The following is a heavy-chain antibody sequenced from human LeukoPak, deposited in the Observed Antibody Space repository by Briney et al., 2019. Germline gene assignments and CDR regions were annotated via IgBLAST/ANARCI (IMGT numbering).Heavy chain of an antibody. V-gene: IGHV4-4*07. CDR2: IYTSGST. CDR1: GGSISSYY. D-gene: IGHD3-16*02. J-gene: IGHJ5*02. CDR3: ARDRHPSTYYDYVWGSYRPSSAPHNWFDP. Sequence: PSETLSLTCTVSGGSISSYYWSWIRQPAGKGLEWIGRIYTSGSTNYNPSLKSRVTMSVDTSKNQFSLKLSSVTAADTAVYYCARDRHPSTYYDYVWGSYRPSSAPHNWFDPWGQGTLVTVSS.